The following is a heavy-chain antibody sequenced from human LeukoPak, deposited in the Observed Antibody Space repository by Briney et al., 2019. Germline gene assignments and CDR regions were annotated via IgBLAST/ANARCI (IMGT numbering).Heavy chain of an antibody. CDR3: AKDLRGGPPDY. D-gene: IGHD3-10*01. CDR1: GFTFSTYW. Sequence: GGSLRLSCAASGFTFSTYWMTWVRQAPGKGLEWVANMKQDGSEKYYVDSVKGRFTISRDNSKNTLYLQMNSLRAEDTAVYYCAKDLRGGPPDYWGQGTLVTVSS. V-gene: IGHV3-7*03. J-gene: IGHJ4*02. CDR2: MKQDGSEK.